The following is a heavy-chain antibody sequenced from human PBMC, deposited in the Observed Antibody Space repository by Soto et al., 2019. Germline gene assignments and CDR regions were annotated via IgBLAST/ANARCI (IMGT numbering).Heavy chain of an antibody. CDR1: GFTFSSYS. CDR2: ISSSSSTI. CDR3: ARDKGRSPLDY. Sequence: EVQLVESGGGLVQPGGSQRLSCAAAGFTFSSYSMNWVRQAPGKGLEWDSYISSSSSTIYYEESVKGRFTISRDNANNSLNFQMNSLRAEDTTVYYCARDKGRSPLDYWCQGTLVTVSS. V-gene: IGHV3-48*01. D-gene: IGHD2-15*01. J-gene: IGHJ4*02.